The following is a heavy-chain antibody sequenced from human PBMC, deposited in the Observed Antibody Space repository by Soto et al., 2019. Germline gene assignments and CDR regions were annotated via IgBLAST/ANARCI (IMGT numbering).Heavy chain of an antibody. V-gene: IGHV1-24*01. Sequence: ASVKVSCKGSGYTLTELSMDLVGPAPGKGLEWMGGFDPEDGETIYAQKFQSRVTMTEDTSTDTAYMELSSLRSEDTAVYYCATYSSSWPSYFDYWGQGTLVTVSS. D-gene: IGHD6-13*01. CDR3: ATYSSSWPSYFDY. CDR2: FDPEDGET. CDR1: GYTLTELS. J-gene: IGHJ4*02.